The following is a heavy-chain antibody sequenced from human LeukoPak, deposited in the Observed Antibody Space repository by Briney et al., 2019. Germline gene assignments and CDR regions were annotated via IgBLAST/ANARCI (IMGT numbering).Heavy chain of an antibody. J-gene: IGHJ5*02. CDR3: ARLVKQLVTWFDP. V-gene: IGHV4-31*03. CDR2: IYYSGST. D-gene: IGHD6-13*01. CDR1: GGSISSGGYY. Sequence: PSQTLSLTCTVSGGSISSGGYYWSWIRQHPGKGLEWIGYIYYSGSTYYNPSLKSRVTISVDTSKNQFSLKLSSVTAADTAVYYCARLVKQLVTWFDPWGQGTLVTVSS.